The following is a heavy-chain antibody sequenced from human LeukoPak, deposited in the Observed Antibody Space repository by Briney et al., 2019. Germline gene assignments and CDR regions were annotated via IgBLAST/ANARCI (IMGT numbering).Heavy chain of an antibody. V-gene: IGHV4-39*07. Sequence: SETLSLTCTVSGGSISSSSYYWGWIRQPPGKGLEWIGSIYYSGSTYYNPSLKSRVTISVDTSKNQFSLKLSSVTAADTAVYYCARDPIGYYYGSGSYHNDWGQGTLVTVSS. J-gene: IGHJ4*02. D-gene: IGHD3-10*01. CDR2: IYYSGST. CDR1: GGSISSSSYY. CDR3: ARDPIGYYYGSGSYHND.